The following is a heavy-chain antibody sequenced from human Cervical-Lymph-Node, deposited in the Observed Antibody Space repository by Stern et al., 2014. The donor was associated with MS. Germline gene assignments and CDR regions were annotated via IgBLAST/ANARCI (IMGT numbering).Heavy chain of an antibody. Sequence: DPLVESGAGLVKPAGSLRLSCEVSGFYFSDYSITWIRLAPGQGLELVSFISSRVATISSADSVKGRFSISTDSSMNSLVLQIHSLRHEDTAVYICARSGSYPPRDGMDVWGQGTTVTVS. V-gene: IGHV3-11*01. CDR2: ISSRVATI. D-gene: IGHD1-26*01. CDR3: ARSGSYPPRDGMDV. J-gene: IGHJ6*02. CDR1: GFYFSDYS.